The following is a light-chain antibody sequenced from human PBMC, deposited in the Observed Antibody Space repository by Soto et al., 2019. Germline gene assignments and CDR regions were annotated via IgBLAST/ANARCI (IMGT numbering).Light chain of an antibody. CDR1: QSISSS. CDR3: QQSYSMPLA. J-gene: IGKJ4*01. V-gene: IGKV1-39*01. Sequence: MQLTQSPSSLSASVGDRVTITCRASQSISSSLNWYQQTPGKAPRLLIYGASSLQSGVPSRFSGSGSGTDFTLTISSLQPEDFVSYYCQQSYSMPLAFGGGTKVDIK. CDR2: GAS.